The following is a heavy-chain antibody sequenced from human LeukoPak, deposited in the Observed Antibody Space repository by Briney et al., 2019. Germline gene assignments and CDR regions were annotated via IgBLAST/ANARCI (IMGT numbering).Heavy chain of an antibody. CDR1: GGSISSYY. V-gene: IGHV4-59*08. CDR2: IYYSGST. Sequence: SETLSLTCTVSGGSISSYYWSWIRQPPGKGLEWIGYIYYSGSTNYNPSLKSRVTISVDTSKNQFSLKLSSVTAADTAVYYCARQSWVALDYWGQGTLVTVSS. CDR3: ARQSWVALDY. D-gene: IGHD6-13*01. J-gene: IGHJ4*02.